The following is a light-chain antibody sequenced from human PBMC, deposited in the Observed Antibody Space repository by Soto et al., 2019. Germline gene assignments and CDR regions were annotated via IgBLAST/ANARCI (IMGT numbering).Light chain of an antibody. CDR2: DVS. Sequence: QSVLAQPASVSGSPGQSITISCTGTSSDVGGYNYVSWYQQHPGKAPKLMIYDVSNRPSGVSNRFSGSKSGNTASLTISGLQAEDEADYYCSSYTSSSTSNYVFGTGPKVTVL. J-gene: IGLJ1*01. CDR3: SSYTSSSTSNYV. V-gene: IGLV2-14*01. CDR1: SSDVGGYNY.